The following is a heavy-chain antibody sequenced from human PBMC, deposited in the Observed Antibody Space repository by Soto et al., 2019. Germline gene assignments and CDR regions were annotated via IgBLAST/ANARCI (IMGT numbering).Heavy chain of an antibody. CDR3: ARDRYMTTLTRIEYWFDP. V-gene: IGHV3-21*01. CDR2: ISSSSSYI. Sequence: EVQLVESGGGLVKPGGSLRLSCAASGFTFSSYSMNWVRQAPGKGLEWVSSISSSSSYIYYADSVKGRFTISRDNAKNSLYLQMNSLRAEDTAVYYCARDRYMTTLTRIEYWFDPWGQGTLVTVSS. D-gene: IGHD4-17*01. CDR1: GFTFSSYS. J-gene: IGHJ5*02.